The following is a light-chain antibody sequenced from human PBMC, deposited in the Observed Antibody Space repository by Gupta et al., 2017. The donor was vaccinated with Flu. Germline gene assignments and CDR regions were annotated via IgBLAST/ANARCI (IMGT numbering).Light chain of an antibody. CDR1: QTVSWW. CDR3: LQYFSHWS. V-gene: IGKV1-5*03. Sequence: IQMTQSPSTLSASVGDEVTITCRASQTVSWWLAWYQQKRGKPPNLLIHKASTLKGGVPPRFSGSGSGTELTLTIRNVQPDDSATYYCLQYFSHWSFGQGTKLEIK. J-gene: IGKJ1*01. CDR2: KAS.